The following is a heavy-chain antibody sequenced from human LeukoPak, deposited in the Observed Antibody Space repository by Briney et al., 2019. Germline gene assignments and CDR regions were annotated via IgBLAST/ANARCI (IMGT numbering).Heavy chain of an antibody. Sequence: ASLKVSCKDSGGTFSSYAISWVRQAPGQGLEWKGRIIPIFGTANYAQKFQGRVTITTDESTSTAYMELSSLRSEDTAVYYCARDVCSGGSCYTGDYYYYMDVWGKGTTVTVSS. CDR3: ARDVCSGGSCYTGDYYYYMDV. D-gene: IGHD2-15*01. CDR2: IIPIFGTA. CDR1: GGTFSSYA. J-gene: IGHJ6*03. V-gene: IGHV1-69*05.